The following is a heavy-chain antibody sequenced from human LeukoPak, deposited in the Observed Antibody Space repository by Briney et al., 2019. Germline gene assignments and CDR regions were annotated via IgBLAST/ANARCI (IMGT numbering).Heavy chain of an antibody. V-gene: IGHV3-23*01. CDR1: GFTFSTYA. CDR3: AKDPLTTVTTTAY. CDR2: ISGSDNST. D-gene: IGHD4-17*01. J-gene: IGHJ4*02. Sequence: GGSLRLSCAASGFTFSTYALSWVRQAPGKGLEWVSSISGSDNSTYYADSVKGRFTISRDNSKNTLYLQMNSLRAEDTAVYYCAKDPLTTVTTTAYWGQGTLVTASS.